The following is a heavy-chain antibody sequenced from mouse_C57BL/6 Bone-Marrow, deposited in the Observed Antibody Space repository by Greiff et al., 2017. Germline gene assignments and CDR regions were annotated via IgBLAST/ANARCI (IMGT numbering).Heavy chain of an antibody. D-gene: IGHD2-1*01. Sequence: EVKLVESGGGLVQSGRSLRLSCATSGFTFSDFYLAWVRQAPGKGLEWIAASRNKANDYTTEYSASVKGRFIVSRYTSQSILYLQMNALRAENTAIYYCAREVTGPYWGQGTLVTVSA. CDR2: SRNKANDYTT. V-gene: IGHV7-1*01. CDR1: GFTFSDFY. CDR3: AREVTGPY. J-gene: IGHJ3*01.